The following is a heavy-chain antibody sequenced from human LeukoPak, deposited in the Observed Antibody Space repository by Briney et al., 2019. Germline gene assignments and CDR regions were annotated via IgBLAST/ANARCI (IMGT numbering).Heavy chain of an antibody. CDR1: GFTFSSYG. CDR3: ARGGYGDYSGLVHYYYGMDV. J-gene: IGHJ6*02. D-gene: IGHD4-17*01. V-gene: IGHV3-33*01. CDR2: IWYDGSNK. Sequence: GRSLRLSCAPSGFTFSSYGMHWVRQAPGKGLEWVAVIWYDGSNKYYADSVKGRFTISRDNSKNTLYLQMNSLRAEDTAVYYCARGGYGDYSGLVHYYYGMDVWGQGTTVTVSS.